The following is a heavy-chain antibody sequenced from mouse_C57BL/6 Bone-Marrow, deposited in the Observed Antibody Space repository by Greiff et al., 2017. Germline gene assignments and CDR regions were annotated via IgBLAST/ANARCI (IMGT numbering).Heavy chain of an antibody. J-gene: IGHJ3*01. CDR2: IYPGDGDT. CDR1: GYAFSSSW. D-gene: IGHD2-3*01. V-gene: IGHV1-82*01. Sequence: QVQLKESGPELVKPGASVKISCKASGYAFSSSWMNWVKQRPGKGLEWIGRIYPGDGDTNSNGKFKGKATLTADKSSSTAYMQLSSLTSEDSAVYFCANDGYYVRVWFAYWGQGTLVTVSA. CDR3: ANDGYYVRVWFAY.